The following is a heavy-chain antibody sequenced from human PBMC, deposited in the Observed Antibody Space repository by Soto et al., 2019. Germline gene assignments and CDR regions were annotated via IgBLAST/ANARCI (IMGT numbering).Heavy chain of an antibody. Sequence: EVQLVESGGGLVQPGGSLRLSCAASGFTFSSYSMNWVRQAPGKGLEWVSYISSSSSTIYYADSVKGRFTISRDNAKNSMYLQMNSLRDEDTAVYYCARVLKIAEAGSRNQGYWGQGTLVTVSS. V-gene: IGHV3-48*02. D-gene: IGHD6-13*01. CDR1: GFTFSSYS. CDR2: ISSSSSTI. CDR3: ARVLKIAEAGSRNQGY. J-gene: IGHJ4*02.